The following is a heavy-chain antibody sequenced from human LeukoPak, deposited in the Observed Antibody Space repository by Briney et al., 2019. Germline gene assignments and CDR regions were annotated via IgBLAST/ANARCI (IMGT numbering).Heavy chain of an antibody. CDR2: INHSGST. V-gene: IGHV4-34*01. Sequence: SETLSLTCAVYGGSFSGYYWNWIRQPPGKGLEWIGEINHSGSTNYNPSLKSRVTISVDTSKKQFSLKLSSVTAADTAVYYCARVGLLLAPAHWGQGALVTVSS. CDR3: ARVGLLLAPAH. J-gene: IGHJ1*01. CDR1: GGSFSGYY. D-gene: IGHD1-26*01.